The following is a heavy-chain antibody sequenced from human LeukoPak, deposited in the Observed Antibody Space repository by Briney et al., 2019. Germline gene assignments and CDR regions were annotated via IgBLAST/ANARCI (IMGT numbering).Heavy chain of an antibody. Sequence: KPGGSLRLSCAASGFTFSSYSMNWVRQAPGRGLEWVSSISSSSSYIYYADSVKGRFTISRDNAKNSLYLQMNCLRAEDTAVYYCARDPVSSDVYDGMDVWGQGTTVTVSS. V-gene: IGHV3-21*01. CDR3: ARDPVSSDVYDGMDV. CDR2: ISSSSSYI. J-gene: IGHJ6*02. CDR1: GFTFSSYS. D-gene: IGHD1-14*01.